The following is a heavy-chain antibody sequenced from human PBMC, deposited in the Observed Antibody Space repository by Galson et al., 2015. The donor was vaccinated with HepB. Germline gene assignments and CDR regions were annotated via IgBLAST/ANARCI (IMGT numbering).Heavy chain of an antibody. CDR1: GYTFTSYG. CDR2: ISAYNGNT. CDR3: ARDPLHYDFWSGYQNYYYYYMDV. D-gene: IGHD3-3*01. V-gene: IGHV1-18*01. J-gene: IGHJ6*03. Sequence: SVKVSCKASGYTFTSYGISWVRQAPGQGLEWMGWISAYNGNTNYAQKLQGRVTMTTDTSTSTAYMELRSLRSDDTAVYYCARDPLHYDFWSGYQNYYYYYMDVWGKGTTVTVSS.